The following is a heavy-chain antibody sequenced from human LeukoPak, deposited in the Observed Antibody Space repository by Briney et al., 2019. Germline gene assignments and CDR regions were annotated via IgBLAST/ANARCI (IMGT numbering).Heavy chain of an antibody. CDR2: ISSSSSYI. CDR3: ARDPNPGAQNWFDP. Sequence: GGSLRLSCAASGFTFSSYSMNWVRQAPGKGLEWVSSISSSSSYIYYADSVKGRFTISRDNAKNSLYLQMNSLRAEDTAVYYCARDPNPGAQNWFDPWGRGTLVTVSS. D-gene: IGHD1-26*01. V-gene: IGHV3-21*01. CDR1: GFTFSSYS. J-gene: IGHJ5*02.